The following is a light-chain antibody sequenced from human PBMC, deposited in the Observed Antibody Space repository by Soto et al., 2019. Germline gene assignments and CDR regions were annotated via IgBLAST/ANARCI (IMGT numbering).Light chain of an antibody. CDR1: SSDVGGYNY. V-gene: IGLV2-14*01. CDR2: EVS. CDR3: SSYTSSSNWV. J-gene: IGLJ3*02. Sequence: QSALTQPASVSGSPGQSITISCTGTSSDVGGYNYVSWYQQHPGKAPKLMIYEVSNRPSGVSNRFSGSKSGNTASLTISGLQPEDEADYYCSSYTSSSNWVFGGGTKLTVL.